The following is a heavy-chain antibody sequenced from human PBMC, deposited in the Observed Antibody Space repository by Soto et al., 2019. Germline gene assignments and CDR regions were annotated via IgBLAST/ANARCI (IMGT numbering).Heavy chain of an antibody. V-gene: IGHV3-30*18. Sequence: QVQLVESGGGVVQPGRSLRLSCAASGFTFSSYGMHWVRQAPGKGLEWGAVISYDGSNKYYADSVKGRFTISRDNSNNTLYLQMNSLRAEDTAVYYCAKDSYSGSHLGIFDYWGQGTLVTVSS. CDR3: AKDSYSGSHLGIFDY. J-gene: IGHJ4*02. CDR2: ISYDGSNK. D-gene: IGHD1-26*01. CDR1: GFTFSSYG.